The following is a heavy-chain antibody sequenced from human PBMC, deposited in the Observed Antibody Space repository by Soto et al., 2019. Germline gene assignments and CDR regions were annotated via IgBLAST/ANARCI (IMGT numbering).Heavy chain of an antibody. D-gene: IGHD6-13*01. CDR3: ARGQFWRSSFDY. CDR2: NNHSGST. J-gene: IGHJ4*02. V-gene: IGHV4-34*01. CDR1: GGSXSGYY. Sequence: PETLSLTCAVYGGSXSGYYWSWIRQPPGKGLEWIGENNHSGSTNYNPSLKSRVTISVDTSKNQFSLKLSSVTAADTAVYYCARGQFWRSSFDYWGQGTPVTVS.